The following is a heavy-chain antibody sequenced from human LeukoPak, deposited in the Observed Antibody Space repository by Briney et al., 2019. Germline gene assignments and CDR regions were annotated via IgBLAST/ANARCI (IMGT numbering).Heavy chain of an antibody. Sequence: PGGSLRLSCAASRFTFSNAWMSWVRQTPGKGLEWVANIRQDGALEYYVESVQGRFSISRDNAKNSFYLQMNSLRADDTAFYYCARDLSASGSFDYWGQGTLVTVSS. V-gene: IGHV3-7*04. CDR3: ARDLSASGSFDY. CDR1: RFTFSNAW. D-gene: IGHD3-9*01. J-gene: IGHJ4*02. CDR2: IRQDGALE.